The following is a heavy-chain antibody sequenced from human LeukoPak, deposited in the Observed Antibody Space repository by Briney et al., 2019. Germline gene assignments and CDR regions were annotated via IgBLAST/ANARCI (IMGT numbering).Heavy chain of an antibody. V-gene: IGHV1-8*01. D-gene: IGHD2-15*01. Sequence: ASVKVSCTASGYTFTSYDINWVRQATGQGLEWMGWMNPNSGNTGYAQKFQGRVTMTRNTSISTAYMELSSLRSEDTAVYYCARKTLGYCSGGSCYRKNWFDPWGQGTLVTVSS. J-gene: IGHJ5*02. CDR1: GYTFTSYD. CDR2: MNPNSGNT. CDR3: ARKTLGYCSGGSCYRKNWFDP.